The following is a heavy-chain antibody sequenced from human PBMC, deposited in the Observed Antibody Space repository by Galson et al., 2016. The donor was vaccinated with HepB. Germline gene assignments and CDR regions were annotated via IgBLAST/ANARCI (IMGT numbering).Heavy chain of an antibody. CDR2: ISTSSSTI. D-gene: IGHD1-7*01. CDR1: GFTFSTYS. Sequence: SLRLSCAASGFTFSTYSMDWVRQAPGKGLEWISYISTSSSTIYYADSVKGRFTISRDDATNSLYLQMNSLRDEDTAVYYGAKEATATTGAKAKRDWSCDLWGRGTLVTVSS. V-gene: IGHV3-48*02. CDR3: AKEATATTGAKAKRDWSCDL. J-gene: IGHJ2*01.